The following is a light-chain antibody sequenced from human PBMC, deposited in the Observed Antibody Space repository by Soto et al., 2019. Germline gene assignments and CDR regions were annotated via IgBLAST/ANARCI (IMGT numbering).Light chain of an antibody. CDR2: RAS. V-gene: IGKV1-5*03. Sequence: DIQMTQSPSTLSASVGDRVTITCRASQSISSWLAWYQQKPGKAPKLLIYRASSLESGVPPRFSGSGSGAEFTLTISSLQPDAFATYYCQHYDTYSGTFGPGTEVDIK. CDR1: QSISSW. J-gene: IGKJ3*01. CDR3: QHYDTYSGT.